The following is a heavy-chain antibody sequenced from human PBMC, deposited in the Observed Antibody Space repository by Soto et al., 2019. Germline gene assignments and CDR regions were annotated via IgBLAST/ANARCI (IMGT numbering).Heavy chain of an antibody. CDR2: ISYDGSNK. CDR1: GFTFSSYA. Sequence: GGSLRLSCAASGFTFSSYAMHWVRQAPGKGLEWVAVISYDGSNKYYADSVKGRFTISRDNSKNTLYLQMNSLRAEDTAVYYCARAKQQIHSGDFDYWGQGTLVTVSS. V-gene: IGHV3-30-3*01. J-gene: IGHJ4*02. D-gene: IGHD6-13*01. CDR3: ARAKQQIHSGDFDY.